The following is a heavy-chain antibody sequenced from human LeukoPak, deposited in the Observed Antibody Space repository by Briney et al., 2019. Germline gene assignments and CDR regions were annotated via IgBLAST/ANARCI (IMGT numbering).Heavy chain of an antibody. V-gene: IGHV1-2*02. Sequence: ASVKVSCKASGYTFTGYYMHWVRQAPGQGLEWMGWINPNSGGTNYAQKFQGRVTMTRDTSISTAYIELSRLRSDDTAVYYCARDLRGITGTTRGGDYWGQGTLVTVSS. J-gene: IGHJ4*02. CDR2: INPNSGGT. CDR1: GYTFTGYY. CDR3: ARDLRGITGTTRGGDY. D-gene: IGHD1-20*01.